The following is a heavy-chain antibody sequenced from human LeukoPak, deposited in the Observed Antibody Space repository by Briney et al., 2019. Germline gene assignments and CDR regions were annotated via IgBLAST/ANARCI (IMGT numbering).Heavy chain of an antibody. CDR1: SGSISTSNYY. CDR2: ISSSGST. V-gene: IGHV4-61*02. J-gene: IGHJ3*02. D-gene: IGHD3-22*01. CDR3: ARGPYSYDSSGAFDI. Sequence: SETLSLTCTVSSGSISTSNYYWSWIRQPAGKGLEWIGRISSSGSTNYNPSLKSRVTISVDTSKNQFSLKLSSVTAADTAVYFCARGPYSYDSSGAFDIWGQGTMVTVSS.